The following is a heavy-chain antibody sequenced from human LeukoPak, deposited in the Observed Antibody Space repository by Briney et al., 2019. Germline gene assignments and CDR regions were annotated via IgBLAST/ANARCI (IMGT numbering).Heavy chain of an antibody. J-gene: IGHJ4*02. CDR2: IYYSGST. Sequence: PSETLSLTCTISGGSISSSSYYWGWIRQPPGKGLEWIGSIYYSGSTYYNPSLKSRVTISVDTSKNQFSLKLSSVTAADTAVYYCARVAGRSYYYDQGGRLDYWGQGTLVTVSS. D-gene: IGHD3-22*01. CDR1: GGSISSSSYY. CDR3: ARVAGRSYYYDQGGRLDY. V-gene: IGHV4-39*07.